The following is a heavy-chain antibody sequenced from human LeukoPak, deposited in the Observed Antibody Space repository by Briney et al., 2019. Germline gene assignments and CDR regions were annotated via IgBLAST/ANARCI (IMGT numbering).Heavy chain of an antibody. CDR2: MYHSGST. J-gene: IGHJ4*02. V-gene: IGHV4-39*07. Sequence: PSETLSLTCTVSGGSISSSNYYWGWIRQPPGKGLEWIGNMYHSGSTYYNPSLKSRVTISVDTSKNQFSLKLSSVTAADTAVYYCARETVTPGVNYFDYWGQGTLVTVSS. CDR3: ARETVTPGVNYFDY. CDR1: GGSISSSNYY. D-gene: IGHD4-17*01.